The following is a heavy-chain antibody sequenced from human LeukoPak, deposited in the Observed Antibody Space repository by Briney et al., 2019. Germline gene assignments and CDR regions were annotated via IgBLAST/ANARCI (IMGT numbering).Heavy chain of an antibody. Sequence: GGSLRLSCAASGFTFSNYNMNWVRQAPGKGLEWVSSISTSSNYRYYADSVKGRFTISRDNAGNSLFLEMHNLRVEDTAVYYCAREGTPYSSDYWGQGTLVTVSS. V-gene: IGHV3-21*01. J-gene: IGHJ4*02. CDR1: GFTFSNYN. CDR2: ISTSSNYR. D-gene: IGHD6-13*01. CDR3: AREGTPYSSDY.